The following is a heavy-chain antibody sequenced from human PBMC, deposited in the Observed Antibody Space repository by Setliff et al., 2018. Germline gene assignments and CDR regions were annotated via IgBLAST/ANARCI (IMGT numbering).Heavy chain of an antibody. D-gene: IGHD6-6*01. CDR3: ATSIAARYYYYYMDV. CDR2: IIHSGST. J-gene: IGHJ6*03. CDR1: GGSFSGYY. V-gene: IGHV4-34*12. Sequence: SETLSLTCAVYGGSFSGYYWSWIRQPPGKRLEWIGEIIHSGSTNYNPSLKSRVTISMDTSKNQFSLKVSSVTAADTAVYYCATSIAARYYYYYMDVWGKGTTVTVSS.